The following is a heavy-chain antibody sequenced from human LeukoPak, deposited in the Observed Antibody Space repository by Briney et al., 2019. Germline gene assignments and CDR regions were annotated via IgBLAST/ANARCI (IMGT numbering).Heavy chain of an antibody. Sequence: GGSLRLSCAAAGFTFNNYAMHWVRQAPGKGLEWVTLISYNGNNEYYADSVKGRFTVSRDNSKNTLYLQMTSLRPEDTAIYYCAKRNTMVRGGPCFDYWGRGILVTVSS. D-gene: IGHD3-10*01. CDR2: ISYNGNNE. V-gene: IGHV3-30*18. CDR3: AKRNTMVRGGPCFDY. CDR1: GFTFNNYA. J-gene: IGHJ4*02.